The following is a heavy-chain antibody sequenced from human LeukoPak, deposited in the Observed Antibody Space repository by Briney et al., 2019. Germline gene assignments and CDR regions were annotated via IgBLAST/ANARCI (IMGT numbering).Heavy chain of an antibody. Sequence: GGSLRLSCAASGFTFSSYSMNWVRQAPGKGLEWVSYISSSSSTIYYADSVMGRFTISRDNSKNTLYLQMNSLRAEDTAVYYCAKVPSGSSWFFDCWGQGTLVTVSS. CDR2: ISSSSSTI. V-gene: IGHV3-48*01. D-gene: IGHD6-13*01. CDR3: AKVPSGSSWFFDC. CDR1: GFTFSSYS. J-gene: IGHJ4*02.